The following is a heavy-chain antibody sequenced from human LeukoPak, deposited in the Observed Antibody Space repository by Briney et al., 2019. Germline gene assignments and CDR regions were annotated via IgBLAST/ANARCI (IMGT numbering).Heavy chain of an antibody. CDR3: AKDLIL. J-gene: IGHJ3*01. CDR2: IQYDGSHK. D-gene: IGHD2-8*01. V-gene: IGHV3-30*02. CDR1: GFTFSSYS. Sequence: GGSLRLSCAASGFTFSSYSMNWVRQAPGKGLEWVSFIQYDGSHKNYIDSVKGRFTISRDNSRNTLYLQMFSLRAEDTAVYFCAKDLILWGQGTVVTVSS.